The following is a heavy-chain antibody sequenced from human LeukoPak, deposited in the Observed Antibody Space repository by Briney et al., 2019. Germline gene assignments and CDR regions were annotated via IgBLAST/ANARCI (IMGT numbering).Heavy chain of an antibody. J-gene: IGHJ4*02. CDR1: GGSISSGDYY. D-gene: IGHD3-9*01. Sequence: SETLSLTCTVSGGSISSGDYYWSWIRQPPGKGLEWIGYIYYSGSTYYNPSLKSRVTISVDTSKNQFSLKLSSVTAADTAVYYCPRALPYDILTEYYFDYWGQGTLVTVSS. CDR2: IYYSGST. CDR3: PRALPYDILTEYYFDY. V-gene: IGHV4-30-4*01.